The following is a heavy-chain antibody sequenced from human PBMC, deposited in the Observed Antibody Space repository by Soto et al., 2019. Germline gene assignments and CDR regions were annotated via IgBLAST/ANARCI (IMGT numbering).Heavy chain of an antibody. CDR2: IYYSGST. V-gene: IGHV4-59*01. CDR3: ARDRWGAAFSWFDP. CDR1: GGSISRYY. D-gene: IGHD6-13*01. Sequence: PTETLSLTCTISGGSISRYYWSWIRQPPGKGLEWIGYIYYSGSTNYNPSLKSRVTISVDTSKNRFSLKLSSVTAADTAVYYCARDRWGAAFSWFDPWGQGTLVTVS. J-gene: IGHJ5*02.